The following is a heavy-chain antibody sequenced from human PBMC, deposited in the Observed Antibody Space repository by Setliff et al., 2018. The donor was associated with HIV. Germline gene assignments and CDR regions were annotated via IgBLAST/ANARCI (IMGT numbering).Heavy chain of an antibody. CDR1: GYTFTNYG. CDR2: ISAYNDNT. V-gene: IGHV1-18*01. J-gene: IGHJ3*02. D-gene: IGHD2-2*01. CDR3: ARALGYCSSTSCYGGIDAFDI. Sequence: ASVKVSCKTSGYTFTNYGISWVRQAPGQGLEWMGWISAYNDNTIYAQKVQGRVTMTTDTSTSTAYMDLRSLRSDDTAVYYCARALGYCSSTSCYGGIDAFDIWGQGTMVTVSS.